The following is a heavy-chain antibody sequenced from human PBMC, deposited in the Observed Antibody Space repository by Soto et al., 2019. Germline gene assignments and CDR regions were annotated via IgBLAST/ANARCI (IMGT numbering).Heavy chain of an antibody. CDR3: ARKFWGRRTFDM. D-gene: IGHD3-16*01. CDR2: ISYSGST. J-gene: IGHJ3*02. Sequence: QLQLQESGAGLVEPSETLSLTATVSSGSISSSTYYWSWIRQPPGKGIEWMVSISYSGSTDYNPTLKSRVTISVDTYKYQLSLRLNSVIAADAALYFRARKFWGRRTFDMWGQGTTVTVSS. V-gene: IGHV4-39*01. CDR1: SGSISSSTYY.